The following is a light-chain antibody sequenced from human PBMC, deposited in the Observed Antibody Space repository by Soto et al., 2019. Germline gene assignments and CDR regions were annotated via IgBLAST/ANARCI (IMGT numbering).Light chain of an antibody. Sequence: DIQMTQSPSSLSASVGDRVTITCRASQTISTNLNWYQQKPGKAPRLLIYEASTLESGVPSRFSGTGSGTDFTLTISSLQPDDSATYYCLQSYGSHPFTLGPGTRVDI. J-gene: IGKJ3*01. CDR2: EAS. CDR3: LQSYGSHPFT. CDR1: QTISTN. V-gene: IGKV1-39*01.